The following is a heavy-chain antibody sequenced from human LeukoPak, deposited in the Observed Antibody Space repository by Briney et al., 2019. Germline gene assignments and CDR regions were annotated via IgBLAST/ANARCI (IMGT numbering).Heavy chain of an antibody. CDR1: GGTFSSYA. Sequence: SVKVSCKASGGTFSSYAISWVRQAPGQGLEWMGRIIPIFGTANYAQKFQGRVTITTDESTSTAYMELSSLRSEDTAVYYCAVCIAVAPTKNAFDIWGQGTMVTISS. CDR3: AVCIAVAPTKNAFDI. D-gene: IGHD6-19*01. J-gene: IGHJ3*02. CDR2: IIPIFGTA. V-gene: IGHV1-69*05.